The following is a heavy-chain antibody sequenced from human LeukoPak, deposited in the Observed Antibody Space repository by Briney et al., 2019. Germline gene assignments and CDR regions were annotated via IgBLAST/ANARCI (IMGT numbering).Heavy chain of an antibody. CDR3: ARVQGVIRRDDAFDI. CDR1: GDSASSNSAA. Sequence: SQTLSLTCAISGDSASSNSAAWNWIRQSPSRGLEWLGRTYYRSKSYNDYAVSVKSRITINPDTSKNQFSLQLNSVTPEDTAVYYCARVQGVIRRDDAFDIWGQGTMVTVSS. CDR2: TYYRSKSYN. V-gene: IGHV6-1*01. J-gene: IGHJ3*02. D-gene: IGHD3-10*01.